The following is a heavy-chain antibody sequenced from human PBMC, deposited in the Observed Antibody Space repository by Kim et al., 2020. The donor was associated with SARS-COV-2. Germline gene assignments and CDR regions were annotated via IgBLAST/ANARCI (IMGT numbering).Heavy chain of an antibody. Sequence: GGSLRLSCAASGFTFSDYFMSWIRQAPGKGLEWVSYISSSSTYTNYADSVKGRFTISRDNAKNSLYLQMNSLRAEDTAVYYCARDTTTAAADNYYYYGRDLWGQGTTVTVSS. CDR1: GFTFSDYF. D-gene: IGHD6-13*01. CDR3: ARDTTTAAADNYYYYGRDL. J-gene: IGHJ6*02. V-gene: IGHV3-11*06. CDR2: ISSSSTYT.